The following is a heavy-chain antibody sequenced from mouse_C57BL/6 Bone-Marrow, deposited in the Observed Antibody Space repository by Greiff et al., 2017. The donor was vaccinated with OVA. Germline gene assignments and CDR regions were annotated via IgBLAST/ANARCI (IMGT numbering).Heavy chain of an antibody. J-gene: IGHJ3*01. V-gene: IGHV5-4*01. Sequence: DVMLVESGGGLVKPGGSLKLSCAASGFTFSSYAMSWVRQTPEKRLEWVATISDGGSYTYYPDNVKGRFTISRDNAKNNLYLQMSHLKSEDTAMYYCARDPGYYYGSSWFAYWGQGTLVTVSA. CDR3: ARDPGYYYGSSWFAY. CDR2: ISDGGSYT. CDR1: GFTFSSYA. D-gene: IGHD1-1*01.